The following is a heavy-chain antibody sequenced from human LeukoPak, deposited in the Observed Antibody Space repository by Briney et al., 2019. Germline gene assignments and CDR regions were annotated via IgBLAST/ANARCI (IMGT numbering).Heavy chain of an antibody. CDR1: GFTFSTYT. CDR3: ARASSGSYRY. CDR2: ISTSSTYI. D-gene: IGHD1-26*01. V-gene: IGHV3-21*01. J-gene: IGHJ4*02. Sequence: GGSLRLSCAASGFTFSTYTMNWVRQAPGKGLEWVSSISTSSTYIYYADSVKGRFTISRDNAKNSLYLQMNSLRAEDTAVYYCARASSGSYRYWGQGTLVTVSS.